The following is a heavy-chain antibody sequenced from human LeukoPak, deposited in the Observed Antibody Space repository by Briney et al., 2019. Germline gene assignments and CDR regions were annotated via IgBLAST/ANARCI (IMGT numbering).Heavy chain of an antibody. J-gene: IGHJ5*02. CDR1: GYTFTGYY. V-gene: IGHV1-2*02. D-gene: IGHD6-13*01. CDR3: ARDRWQQLDWFDP. CDR2: INPNSGGT. Sequence: GASVKVSCKASGYTFTGYYMHWERQAPGQGLEWMGWINPNSGGTNYAQKFQGRVTMTRDTSISTAYMELRRLRSDDTAVYYCARDRWQQLDWFDPWGQGTLVTVSS.